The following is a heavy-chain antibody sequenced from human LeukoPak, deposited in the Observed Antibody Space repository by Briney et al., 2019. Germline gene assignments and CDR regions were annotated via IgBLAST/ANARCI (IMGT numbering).Heavy chain of an antibody. V-gene: IGHV3-23*01. CDR2: ISGSGGST. D-gene: IGHD2-15*01. J-gene: IGHJ4*02. CDR1: GFTFSSYA. Sequence: PGGSLRLSCAASGFTFSSYAMSWVRQAPGKGLEWVSAISGSGGSTYYADSVKGRFTISRDNSKNTLYLQMNSLRAEDTAVYYCAKDECSGGSCYSFMDYWGQGTLVTVSS. CDR3: AKDECSGGSCYSFMDY.